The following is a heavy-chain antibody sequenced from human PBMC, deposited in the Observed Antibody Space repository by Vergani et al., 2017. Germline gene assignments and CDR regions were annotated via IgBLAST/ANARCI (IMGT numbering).Heavy chain of an antibody. V-gene: IGHV1-46*01. J-gene: IGHJ6*03. CDR1: GYTFTSYY. CDR3: ARDSSSQTEAKGRLRFSENLGYYYYMDV. CDR2: INPSGGST. D-gene: IGHD3-3*01. Sequence: QVQLVQSGAEVKKPGASVKVSCKASGYTFTSYYMHWVRQAPGQGLEWMGIINPSGGSTSYAQEFQGRVTMTRNNSISTAYMELSSLRSEDTAVYYCARDSSSQTEAKGRLRFSENLGYYYYMDVWGKGTTVTVSS.